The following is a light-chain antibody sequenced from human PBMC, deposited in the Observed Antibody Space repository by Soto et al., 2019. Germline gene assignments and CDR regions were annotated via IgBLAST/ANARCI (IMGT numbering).Light chain of an antibody. CDR2: GAS. Sequence: EIVLTQSPGTLSLSPGERATLSCRASQSVSSSYLAWYQQKPGQAPRLLIYGASTRDSGIPARFSGRGSGTDFTLTISSLQSEDFAAYYCQQYYNSPRTFGQGTKVDIK. CDR1: QSVSSSY. V-gene: IGKV3D-7*01. CDR3: QQYYNSPRT. J-gene: IGKJ1*01.